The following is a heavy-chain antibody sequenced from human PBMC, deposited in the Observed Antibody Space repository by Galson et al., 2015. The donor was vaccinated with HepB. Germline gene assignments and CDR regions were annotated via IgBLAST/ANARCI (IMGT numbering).Heavy chain of an antibody. V-gene: IGHV3-33*01. CDR3: ARAGREYLDYDDSSSFMFHGMDV. CDR1: GFIFNTYD. J-gene: IGHJ6*02. CDR2: IWYDGGNK. D-gene: IGHD3-22*01. Sequence: SLRLSCAASGFIFNTYDIHWVRQAPGKGLEWVAIIWYDGGNKFYADSVKGRFTISRDNSKNTVYLQMNSLRVGDTSVYYCARAGREYLDYDDSSSFMFHGMDVWGQGTSVTVSS.